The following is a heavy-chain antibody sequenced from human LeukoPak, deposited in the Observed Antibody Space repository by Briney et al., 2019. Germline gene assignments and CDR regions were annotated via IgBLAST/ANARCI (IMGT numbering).Heavy chain of an antibody. CDR1: GGSISSSDYL. V-gene: IGHV4-39*01. J-gene: IGHJ4*02. CDR2: IRYTGST. Sequence: SETLSLTCTVFGGSISSSDYLWAWIRQPPEKRLELIGNIRYTGSTYYNPSLESRVTISVDTSKKQFSLKLRCVTDVDTAVYYCLRSHGAYWGQGTLVTVSS. D-gene: IGHD3-10*01. CDR3: LRSHGAY.